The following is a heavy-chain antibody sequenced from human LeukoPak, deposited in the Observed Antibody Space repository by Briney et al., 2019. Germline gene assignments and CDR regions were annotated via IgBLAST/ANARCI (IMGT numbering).Heavy chain of an antibody. CDR2: ISSSGRNI. CDR1: GFTFSNYE. D-gene: IGHD1-26*01. Sequence: GGSLRLSCAASGFTFSNYEFNWVRQAPGKGLEWVSYISSSGRNIYYADSVKGRFTISRDNAKNSLYLQMNSLRAEDTAVYYCARDLVVGATWALDYWGQGTLVTVSS. V-gene: IGHV3-48*03. J-gene: IGHJ4*02. CDR3: ARDLVVGATWALDY.